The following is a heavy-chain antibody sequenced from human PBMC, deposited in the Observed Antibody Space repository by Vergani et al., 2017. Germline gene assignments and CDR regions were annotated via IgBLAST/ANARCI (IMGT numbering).Heavy chain of an antibody. V-gene: IGHV2-5*01. D-gene: IGHD3-22*01. Sequence: QITLKESGPMLVKPTQTLTLTCYFSGFSLSDSGEGVGWIRQSPGKPLEWRALIYWSDDERYRPSLNNMLTITKDTSRNQVVLRLTNVDPVDTGTYYCGHVTYTSEKYYFDFWGPRTLVTVSS. CDR3: GHVTYTSEKYYFDF. CDR1: GFSLSDSGEG. CDR2: IYWSDDE. J-gene: IGHJ4*02.